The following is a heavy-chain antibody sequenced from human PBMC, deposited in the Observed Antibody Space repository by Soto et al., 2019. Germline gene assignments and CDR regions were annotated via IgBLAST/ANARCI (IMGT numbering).Heavy chain of an antibody. J-gene: IGHJ3*01. Sequence: GGSLRLSCSASGFTFSSYAMRWVRQAPGKGLEYVSAISSNGGSTYYADSVKGRFTISRDNSKNTLYLQMNSLRAEDTAVYYCAKVGLGKACTTWGQGTMVTVSS. CDR2: ISSNGGST. CDR3: AKVGLGKACTT. V-gene: IGHV3-64*04. CDR1: GFTFSSYA. D-gene: IGHD2-8*01.